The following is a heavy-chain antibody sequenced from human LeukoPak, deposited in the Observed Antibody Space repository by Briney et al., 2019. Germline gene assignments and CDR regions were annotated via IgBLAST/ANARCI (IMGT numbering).Heavy chain of an antibody. CDR2: INHSGST. CDR3: ARISSSSLGFDP. J-gene: IGHJ5*02. Sequence: SETLSLTCAVYGGSFSGYYWSWIRQPPGKGLEWIGEINHSGSTNYNPSLKSRVTISVDTSKNQFSLKLSSVTAADTAVYYCARISSSSLGFDPWGQGTLVTVSS. D-gene: IGHD6-13*01. CDR1: GGSFSGYY. V-gene: IGHV4-34*01.